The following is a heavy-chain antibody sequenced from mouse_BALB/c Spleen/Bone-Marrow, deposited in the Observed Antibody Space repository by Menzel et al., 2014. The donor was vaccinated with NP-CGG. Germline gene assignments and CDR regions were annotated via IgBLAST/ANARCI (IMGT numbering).Heavy chain of an antibody. CDR3: ARSRDYGSSYYAMDY. V-gene: IGHV14-3*02. D-gene: IGHD1-1*01. Sequence: EVKLMESGAELVKPGASVKLSCTASGFNIKDTYMHWVKQRPEQGLEWIGRIDPANGNTKYDPKFQGKATITADTSSNTAYLQLSSLTAEDTAVYYSARSRDYGSSYYAMDYWGQGTSVTVSS. J-gene: IGHJ4*01. CDR2: IDPANGNT. CDR1: GFNIKDTY.